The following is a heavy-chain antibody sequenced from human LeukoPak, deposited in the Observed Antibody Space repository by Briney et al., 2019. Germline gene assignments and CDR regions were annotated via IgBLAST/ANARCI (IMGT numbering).Heavy chain of an antibody. CDR2: ISAYNGNT. J-gene: IGHJ4*02. Sequence: ASVKVSCKASGYTFTSYGISWVRRAPGQGLEWVGWISAYNGNTNYAQKLQGRVTMTTDTSTSTAYMELRSLRSDDTAVYYCARDHRASTLTIFGVVPIWGQGTLVTVSS. D-gene: IGHD3-3*01. CDR1: GYTFTSYG. CDR3: ARDHRASTLTIFGVVPI. V-gene: IGHV1-18*01.